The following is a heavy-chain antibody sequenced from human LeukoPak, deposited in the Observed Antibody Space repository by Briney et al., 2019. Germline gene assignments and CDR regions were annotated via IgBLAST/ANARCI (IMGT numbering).Heavy chain of an antibody. Sequence: GGSLRPSCAASGFTVSSNYMSWVRQAPGKGLEWVSVIYSGGSTYYADSVKGRFTTSRDNSKNTLYLQMNSLRAEDTAVYYCARERAELLWFGEYYYYGMDVWGQGTTVTVSS. D-gene: IGHD3-10*01. V-gene: IGHV3-53*01. CDR1: GFTVSSNY. CDR3: ARERAELLWFGEYYYYGMDV. J-gene: IGHJ6*02. CDR2: IYSGGST.